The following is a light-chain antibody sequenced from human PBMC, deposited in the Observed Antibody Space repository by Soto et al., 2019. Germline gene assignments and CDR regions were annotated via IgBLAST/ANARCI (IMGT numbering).Light chain of an antibody. J-gene: IGKJ4*01. V-gene: IGKV3-11*01. Sequence: EIVLTQSPGTLSLSPGESATLSCRASQSISNYLAWYQHKPGQAPRLLISDASKRASGVPARFSGSGSGTDFTLTISSLEPEDVAVYYCQQRSKWPPLTFGGGTTVEIK. CDR3: QQRSKWPPLT. CDR1: QSISNY. CDR2: DAS.